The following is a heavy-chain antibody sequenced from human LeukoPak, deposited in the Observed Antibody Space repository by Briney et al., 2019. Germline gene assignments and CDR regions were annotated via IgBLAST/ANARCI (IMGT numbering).Heavy chain of an antibody. V-gene: IGHV3-64*01. Sequence: PGGSLRLSCAASGFTFSSYAMHWVRQAPGKGLEYVSAISSNGGSTYYANSVKGRFTISRDNSKNTLYLQMGSLRAEDMAVYYCARALGRYYRFDPWGQGTLVTVSS. J-gene: IGHJ5*02. CDR1: GFTFSSYA. CDR2: ISSNGGST. D-gene: IGHD3-10*01. CDR3: ARALGRYYRFDP.